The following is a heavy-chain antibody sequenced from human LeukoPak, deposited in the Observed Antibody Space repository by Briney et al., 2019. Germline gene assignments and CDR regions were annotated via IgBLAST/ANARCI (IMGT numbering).Heavy chain of an antibody. CDR1: GYTFTGYY. Sequence: ASVKVSCKASGYTFTGYYMHWVRQAPGQGLEWMGWINPNSGGTNYAQKFQGRVTMTRDKSISTAYLQWSSLKASDTAMYYCARRKYGPWFGEFDIWGQGTMVTVSS. V-gene: IGHV1-2*02. CDR2: INPNSGGT. J-gene: IGHJ3*02. D-gene: IGHD3-10*01. CDR3: ARRKYGPWFGEFDI.